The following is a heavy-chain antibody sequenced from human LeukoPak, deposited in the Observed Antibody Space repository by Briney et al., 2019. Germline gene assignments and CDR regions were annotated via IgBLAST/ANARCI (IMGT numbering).Heavy chain of an antibody. V-gene: IGHV3-33*01. CDR1: GFTFSSYG. D-gene: IGHD6-19*01. J-gene: IGHJ4*02. CDR2: IWYDGSNK. CDR3: ARAPRLSRGWEFDY. Sequence: GGSLRLSCAASGFTFSSYGMHWVRQAPGKGLEWVAVIWYDGSNKYYADSVKGRFTISRDNSKNTLYLQMNSLRAEDTAVYYCARAPRLSRGWEFDYWGQGTLVTVSS.